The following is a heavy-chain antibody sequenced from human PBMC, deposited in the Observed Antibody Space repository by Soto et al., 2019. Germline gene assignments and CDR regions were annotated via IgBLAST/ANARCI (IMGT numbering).Heavy chain of an antibody. V-gene: IGHV4-31*03. CDR3: ASSAYYYGMDV. CDR1: GVSISSGGYY. J-gene: IGHJ6*02. Sequence: LSLTCNVSGVSISSGGYYWTWIRQHPGKGLEWIGYNYHPGSTYYNPSLKRRVIISVDTSKNQFSLKLSSVTAADTAVYYCASSAYYYGMDVWGQGTTVTVSS. D-gene: IGHD2-21*01. CDR2: NYHPGST.